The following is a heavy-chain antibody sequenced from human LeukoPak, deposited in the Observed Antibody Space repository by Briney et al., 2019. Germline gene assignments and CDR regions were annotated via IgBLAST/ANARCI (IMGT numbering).Heavy chain of an antibody. J-gene: IGHJ4*02. CDR1: GYAFTSYG. Sequence: ASVKVSCKASGYAFTSYGITWVRQAPGQGLEWMGWISGYNYKTNYAQKVQDRVTMTTDTSTSTAYMELRSLRSDDTAVYYCARDECIDSSCYCAYWGQGTLVTVSS. CDR2: ISGYNYKT. D-gene: IGHD6-25*01. CDR3: ARDECIDSSCYCAY. V-gene: IGHV1-18*01.